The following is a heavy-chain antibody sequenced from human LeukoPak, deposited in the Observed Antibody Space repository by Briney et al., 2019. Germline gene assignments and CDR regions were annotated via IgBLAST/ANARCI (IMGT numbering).Heavy chain of an antibody. Sequence: SVKVFCKASGGTFSSYAISWVRQAPGQGLEWMGGIFPIFRTANYAQNFQGRATITADESTTTAYMELSSLRSEDTAVYYCAREKATGETTHFDYWGQGTLVTVSS. D-gene: IGHD1-1*01. CDR3: AREKATGETTHFDY. V-gene: IGHV1-69*13. CDR2: IFPIFRTA. J-gene: IGHJ4*02. CDR1: GGTFSSYA.